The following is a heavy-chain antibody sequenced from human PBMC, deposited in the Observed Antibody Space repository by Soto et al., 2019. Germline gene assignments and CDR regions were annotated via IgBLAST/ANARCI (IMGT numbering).Heavy chain of an antibody. D-gene: IGHD3-3*01. CDR2: IYYSGST. CDR3: ARIATSYYDFWSGYYRYFDY. V-gene: IGHV4-59*01. CDR1: GGSISSYY. J-gene: IGHJ4*02. Sequence: SETLSLTCTVSGGSISSYYCSWIRQPPGKGLEWIGYIYYSGSTNYNPSLKSRVTISVDTSKNQFSLKLSSVTAADTAVYYCARIATSYYDFWSGYYRYFDYWGQGTLVTVSS.